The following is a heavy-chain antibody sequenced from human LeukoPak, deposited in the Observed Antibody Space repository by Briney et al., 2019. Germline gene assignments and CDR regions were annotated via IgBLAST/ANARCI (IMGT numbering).Heavy chain of an antibody. CDR3: AKVWFGGDSSGLRSDY. J-gene: IGHJ4*02. CDR1: GFTFSSYA. D-gene: IGHD3-22*01. Sequence: GGSLRLSRAASGFTFSSYAMSWVRQAPGKGLEWVSAISGSGGSTYYADSVKGRFTISRDNSKNTLYLQMNSLRAEDTAVYYCAKVWFGGDSSGLRSDYWGQGTLVTVSS. V-gene: IGHV3-23*01. CDR2: ISGSGGST.